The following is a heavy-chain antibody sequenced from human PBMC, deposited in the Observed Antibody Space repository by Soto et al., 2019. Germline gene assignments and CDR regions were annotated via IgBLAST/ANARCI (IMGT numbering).Heavy chain of an antibody. CDR2: IIPIFGTA. V-gene: IGHV1-69*13. Sequence: ASVKVSCKASGGTFSSYAISWVRQAPGQGLEWMGGIIPIFGTANYAQKFQGRVTITADESTSTAYMELSSLRSEDTAVYYCARVAMVRGVIAYYVGYWGQGTLVTVSS. CDR3: ARVAMVRGVIAYYVGY. D-gene: IGHD3-10*01. CDR1: GGTFSSYA. J-gene: IGHJ4*02.